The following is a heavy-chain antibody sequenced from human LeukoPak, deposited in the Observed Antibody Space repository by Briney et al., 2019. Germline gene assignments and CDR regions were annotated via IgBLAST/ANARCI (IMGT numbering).Heavy chain of an antibody. CDR1: GYTFTSYD. J-gene: IGHJ4*02. D-gene: IGHD1-26*01. CDR2: MNPNSGNT. Sequence: ASVKVSCKASGYTFTSYDINWVRQATGQGLEWMGWMNPNSGNTGYAQKFQGRVTITRNTSISTAYMELSSLRSEDTAVYYCARVFRTSGVGASSLGYWGQGTLVTVSS. CDR3: ARVFRTSGVGASSLGY. V-gene: IGHV1-8*03.